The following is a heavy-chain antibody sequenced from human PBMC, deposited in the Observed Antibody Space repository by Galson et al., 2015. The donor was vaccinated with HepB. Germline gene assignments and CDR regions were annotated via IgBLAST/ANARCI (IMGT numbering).Heavy chain of an antibody. J-gene: IGHJ6*02. CDR2: IYPGDSDT. CDR1: GSSFTSYW. CDR3: ARRSDDYYDSSGYSYGMDV. V-gene: IGHV5-51*01. D-gene: IGHD3-22*01. Sequence: QSGAEVKKPGESLKISCKGSGSSFTSYWIGWVRQMPGKGLEWMGIIYPGDSDTRYSPSFQGQVTISADKSISTAYLQWSSLKASDTAMYYCARRSDDYYDSSGYSYGMDVWGQGTTVTVSS.